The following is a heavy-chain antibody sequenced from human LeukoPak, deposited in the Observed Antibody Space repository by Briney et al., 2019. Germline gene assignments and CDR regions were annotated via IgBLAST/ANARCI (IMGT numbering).Heavy chain of an antibody. CDR3: AREFSSSFDY. CDR2: LSGRSSYI. D-gene: IGHD6-6*01. CDR1: GFTFSSYA. J-gene: IGHJ4*02. Sequence: GGSLRLSCAASGFTFSSYAMSWVRQAPGKGLEWVSALSGRSSYIYYADSMKGRFTISRDNAKNSLYLQMNSLRAEDTAVYYCAREFSSSFDYWGQGTLVTVSS. V-gene: IGHV3-21*01.